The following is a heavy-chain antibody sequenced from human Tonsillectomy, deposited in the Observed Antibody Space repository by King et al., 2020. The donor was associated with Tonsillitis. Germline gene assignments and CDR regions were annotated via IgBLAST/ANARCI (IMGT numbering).Heavy chain of an antibody. J-gene: IGHJ3*02. Sequence: QLQESGPGLVKPSETLSLTCTVSGGSISSYYWSWIRQPPGKGLEWIGYIYYSGSTNYNPSLKSRVTISVDTSKNQFSLKLSSVTAADTAVYYCARVLGYSYGPDAFDIWGQGTMVTVSS. D-gene: IGHD5-18*01. CDR2: IYYSGST. V-gene: IGHV4-59*01. CDR1: GGSISSYY. CDR3: ARVLGYSYGPDAFDI.